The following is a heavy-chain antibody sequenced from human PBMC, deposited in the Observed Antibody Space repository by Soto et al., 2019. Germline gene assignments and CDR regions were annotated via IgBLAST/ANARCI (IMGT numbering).Heavy chain of an antibody. V-gene: IGHV1-46*01. CDR3: ARDYCSSTSCYATLYKNWFDP. D-gene: IGHD2-2*01. CDR1: GYTFTSYY. J-gene: IGHJ5*02. Sequence: GASVKVSCKASGYTFTSYYMHWVRQAPGQGLEWMGIINPSGGSTSYAQKFQGRVTMTRDTSTSTVYMELSSLRSEDTAAYYCARDYCSSTSCYATLYKNWFDPWGQGTLVTVSS. CDR2: INPSGGST.